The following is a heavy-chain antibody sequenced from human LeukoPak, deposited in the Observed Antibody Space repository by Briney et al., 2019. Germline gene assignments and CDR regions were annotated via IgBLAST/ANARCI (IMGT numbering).Heavy chain of an antibody. J-gene: IGHJ4*02. Sequence: ASVKVSCKGSGYTFTSYYMHWVRQAPGQGLEWMGIINPSGGSTSYAQKFQGRVTMTRDTSTSTVYMELSSLRSEDTAVYYCARDVVRGYSGYGRYFDYWGQGTLVTVSS. CDR2: INPSGGST. CDR1: GYTFTSYY. V-gene: IGHV1-46*01. D-gene: IGHD5-12*01. CDR3: ARDVVRGYSGYGRYFDY.